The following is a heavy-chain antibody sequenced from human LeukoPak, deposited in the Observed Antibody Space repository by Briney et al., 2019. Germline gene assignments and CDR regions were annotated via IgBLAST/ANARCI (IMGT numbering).Heavy chain of an antibody. J-gene: IGHJ3*02. CDR3: ARLITGTTTAFDI. CDR1: GGSFSGYY. Sequence: PSETLSLTCAVYGGSFSGYYWSWIRQPPGKGLEWIGEINHSGSTNYNPSLKTRLTMSVDTSKNQFSLKLSSVTAADTAVYYCARLITGTTTAFDIWGRGTMVTVSS. CDR2: INHSGST. V-gene: IGHV4-34*01. D-gene: IGHD1-7*01.